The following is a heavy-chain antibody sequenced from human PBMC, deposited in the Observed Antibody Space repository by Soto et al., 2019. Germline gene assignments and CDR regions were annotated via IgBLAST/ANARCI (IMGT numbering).Heavy chain of an antibody. CDR3: EKAAGEQWLLPHLDK. J-gene: IGHJ4*02. D-gene: IGHD6-19*01. CDR1: GFNFKKFA. Sequence: EVQLLDSGGGVVHPGGSLRLACGASGFNFKKFAMSWVRQAPGEGLEWVSGISCCGGSTSYADSVKGRFSIARDDSTNTLSLQTNNLRFEDTAQYYCEKAAGEQWLLPHLDKWGQGTLVTVS. CDR2: ISCCGGST. V-gene: IGHV3-23*01.